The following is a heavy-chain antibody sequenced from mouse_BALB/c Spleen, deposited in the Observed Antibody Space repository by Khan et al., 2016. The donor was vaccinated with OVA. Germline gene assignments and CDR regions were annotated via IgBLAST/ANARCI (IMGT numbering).Heavy chain of an antibody. J-gene: IGHJ1*01. CDR1: GFTFSSYA. Sequence: EVELVESGGGLVKPGGSLKLSCAASGFTFSSYAMSWVRQTPEKRLEWVATISSGDTYTYYPDSVKGRFTFFRDNAKNTLYLQMSSLRSEDTAMYYCARPPIATVVATSYWFFDVWGAGTTVTVST. CDR2: ISSGDTYT. D-gene: IGHD1-1*01. V-gene: IGHV5-9-3*01. CDR3: ARPPIATVVATSYWFFDV.